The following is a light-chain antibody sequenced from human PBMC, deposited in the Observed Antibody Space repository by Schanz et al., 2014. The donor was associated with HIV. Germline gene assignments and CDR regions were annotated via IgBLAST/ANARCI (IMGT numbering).Light chain of an antibody. CDR2: GVT. CDR3: QSYDSSLSGWV. V-gene: IGLV2-14*03. Sequence: QSALTQPASVSGSPGQSITISCTGTSSDIGGYNYVSWYQQHPGKAPKLMIYGVTDRPSGASNRFSGSKSGNTASLTISGLQAEDEADYYCQSYDSSLSGWVFGGGTKLTVL. CDR1: SSDIGGYNY. J-gene: IGLJ3*02.